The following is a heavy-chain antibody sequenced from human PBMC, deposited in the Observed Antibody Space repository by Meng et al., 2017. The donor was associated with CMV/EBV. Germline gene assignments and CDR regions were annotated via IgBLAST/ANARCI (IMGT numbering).Heavy chain of an antibody. D-gene: IGHD2-2*01. V-gene: IGHV4-34*01. CDR2: INHSGST. CDR3: ASLSCSSTSCYFRGRSKYYGMDV. Sequence: SETLSLTCAVYGGSFSGYYWSWIRQPPGKGLEWIGEINHSGSTNYNPSLKGRVTISVDTSKNQFSLKLSSVTAADTAVYYCASLSCSSTSCYFRGRSKYYGMDVWGQGTTVTVSS. J-gene: IGHJ6*02. CDR1: GGSFSGYY.